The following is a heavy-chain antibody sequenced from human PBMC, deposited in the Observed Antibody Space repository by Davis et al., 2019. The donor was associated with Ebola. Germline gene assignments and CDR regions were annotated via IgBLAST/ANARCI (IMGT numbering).Heavy chain of an antibody. CDR2: IYYSGST. V-gene: IGHV4-39*01. Sequence: MPSEPLSLTCTVSGGSISSSSYYWGWIRQPPGKGLEWIGSIYYSGSTYYNPSLKSRVTISVDTSKNQFSLKLSSVTAAGTAVYYCASGNSSSWYYYGMDVWGQGTTATVSS. J-gene: IGHJ6*02. D-gene: IGHD6-13*01. CDR3: ASGNSSSWYYYGMDV. CDR1: GGSISSSSYY.